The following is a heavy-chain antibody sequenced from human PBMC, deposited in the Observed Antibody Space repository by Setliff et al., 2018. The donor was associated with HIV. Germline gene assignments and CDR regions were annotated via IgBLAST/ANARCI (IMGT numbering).Heavy chain of an antibody. CDR2: MYPGDSDI. CDR1: GYIFPDYW. V-gene: IGHV5-51*01. J-gene: IGHJ4*02. CDR3: ARGSYGSGRIYYLDY. D-gene: IGHD3-10*01. Sequence: PGESLKISCKGSGYIFPDYWVAWVRQMPGKGLEWMGIMYPGDSDIRYSPSFEGQVTISADKSITTAYLQWRSLKASDTAMYYCARGSYGSGRIYYLDYWGQGTLVTVSS.